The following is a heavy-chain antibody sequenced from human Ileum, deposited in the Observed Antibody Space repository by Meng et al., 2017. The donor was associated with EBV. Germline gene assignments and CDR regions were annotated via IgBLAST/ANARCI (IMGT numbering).Heavy chain of an antibody. Sequence: QVQLPESGPGLVKPSETLSLTCSVSGGSVSSGGNYWSWIRQPPGKGLEWIGYIYNSGSTNYNPSLKSRVTISVDTSKNQFSLKLSSVTAADTAVYYCARDGYSSGSDWGQGTLVTVPS. CDR2: IYNSGST. CDR3: ARDGYSSGSD. CDR1: GGSVSSGGNY. V-gene: IGHV4-61*08. J-gene: IGHJ4*02. D-gene: IGHD6-19*01.